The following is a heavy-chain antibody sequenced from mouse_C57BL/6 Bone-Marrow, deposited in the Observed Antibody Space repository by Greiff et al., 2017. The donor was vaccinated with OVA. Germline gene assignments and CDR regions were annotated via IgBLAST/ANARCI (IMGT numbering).Heavy chain of an antibody. CDR2: IDPSDSYT. J-gene: IGHJ2*01. CDR3: ALGGKDY. D-gene: IGHD4-1*01. Sequence: QVQLKQPGAELVKPGASVKLSCKASGYTFTSYWMQWVKQRPGQGLEWIGEIDPSDSYTNYNQKFKGKATLTVDTSSSTAYMQLSSLTSEDSAVYYCALGGKDYWGQGTTLTVSS. V-gene: IGHV1-50*01. CDR1: GYTFTSYW.